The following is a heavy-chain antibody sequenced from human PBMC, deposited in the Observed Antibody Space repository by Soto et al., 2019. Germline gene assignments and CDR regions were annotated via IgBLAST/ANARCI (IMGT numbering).Heavy chain of an antibody. V-gene: IGHV4-39*01. CDR2: IYFRGST. CDR3: ASQYYYDSSGSQTFDY. J-gene: IGHJ4*02. Sequence: SETLSITCTVSGGSISSSTYYWGWIRQPPGKGLEWIGSIYFRGSTYYNPSLKSRVTVSVDTSKKQFSLKLTSVTAADTAVYYCASQYYYDSSGSQTFDYWGQGTQVAVSS. D-gene: IGHD3-22*01. CDR1: GGSISSSTYY.